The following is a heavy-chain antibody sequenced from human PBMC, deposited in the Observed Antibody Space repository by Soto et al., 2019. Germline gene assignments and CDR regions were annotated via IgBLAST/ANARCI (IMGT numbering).Heavy chain of an antibody. J-gene: IGHJ5*02. D-gene: IGHD2-2*01. Sequence: ASGTLSLTCTVSGGSVSSGSYYWSWIRQPPGKGLEWIGYIYYSGSTNYNPSLKSRVTISVDTSKNQFSLKLSSVTAADTAVYYCARGLYGXLGYCSSTSCYRGWFDPWGQGTLVTVSS. CDR3: ARGLYGXLGYCSSTSCYRGWFDP. CDR1: GGSVSSGSYY. CDR2: IYYSGST. V-gene: IGHV4-61*01.